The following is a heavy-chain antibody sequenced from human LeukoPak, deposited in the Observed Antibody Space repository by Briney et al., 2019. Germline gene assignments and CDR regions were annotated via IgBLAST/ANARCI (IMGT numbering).Heavy chain of an antibody. V-gene: IGHV4-4*07. CDR3: ARERQAAGSNWFDP. D-gene: IGHD6-13*01. Sequence: PSETLSLTCTVSGGPISSYDWSWIRQPAGKGLEWIGRFYTSGTTNFNPYFKSRDTMSVDTSKNQFSLKLRSVTAADTAVYYCARERQAAGSNWFDPWGQGTLVTVSS. CDR1: GGPISSYD. J-gene: IGHJ5*02. CDR2: FYTSGTT.